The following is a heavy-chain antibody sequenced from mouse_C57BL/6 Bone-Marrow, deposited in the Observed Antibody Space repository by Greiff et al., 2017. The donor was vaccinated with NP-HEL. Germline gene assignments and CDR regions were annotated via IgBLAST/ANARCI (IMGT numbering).Heavy chain of an antibody. J-gene: IGHJ2*01. CDR3: ARPHWDGYYFDY. Sequence: QVQLQQSGAELVKPGASVKISCKASGYAFSSYWMNWVKQRPGKGLEWIGQIYPGDGDTNYNGKFKGKATLTADKSSSTAYMQLSSLTSEDSAVYFCARPHWDGYYFDYWGQGTTLTVSS. D-gene: IGHD4-1*01. CDR1: GYAFSSYW. V-gene: IGHV1-80*01. CDR2: IYPGDGDT.